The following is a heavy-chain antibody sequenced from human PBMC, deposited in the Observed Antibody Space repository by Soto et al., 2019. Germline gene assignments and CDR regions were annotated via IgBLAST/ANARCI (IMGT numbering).Heavy chain of an antibody. D-gene: IGHD3-3*01. CDR2: ISYDGSNK. Sequence: GGAPRLSCAASGFTFSSYSMHWVRQAPGKGVEWGAVISYDGSNKYYADSVKGRFTISRDNSKNTLYLQMNSLRAEDTAVYYCAKAEYDFWSGYYIVPNWFDPWGQGTLVTVSS. J-gene: IGHJ5*02. CDR1: GFTFSSYS. CDR3: AKAEYDFWSGYYIVPNWFDP. V-gene: IGHV3-30-3*01.